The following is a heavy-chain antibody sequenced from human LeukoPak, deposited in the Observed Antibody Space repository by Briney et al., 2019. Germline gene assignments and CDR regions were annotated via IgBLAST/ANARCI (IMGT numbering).Heavy chain of an antibody. V-gene: IGHV4-39*02. CDR2: IYYNGDT. Sequence: SETLSLTCSVSGGSIDTTIYFRGWIRQPPGKGLEWIGNIYYNGDTYYNPSLESRVTLSMDTSKNRFSLRLSSVTAADTAVYYCARTLSARDWFDPWGQGTLVTVSS. D-gene: IGHD3-3*02. CDR1: GGSIDTTIYF. J-gene: IGHJ5*02. CDR3: ARTLSARDWFDP.